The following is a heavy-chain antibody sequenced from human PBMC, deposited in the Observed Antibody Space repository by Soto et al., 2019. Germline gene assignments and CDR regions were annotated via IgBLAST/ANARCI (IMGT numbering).Heavy chain of an antibody. D-gene: IGHD3-22*01. J-gene: IGHJ4*02. CDR2: IIPIFGTA. CDR1: GGTFSSYA. Sequence: ASVKVSCKVSGGTFSSYAISWVRQAPGQGLEWMGGIIPIFGTANYAQKFQGRVTITADESTSTAYMELSSLRSEGTAVYYCARPYDSSGYYYVFGYWGQGTLVTVSS. V-gene: IGHV1-69*13. CDR3: ARPYDSSGYYYVFGY.